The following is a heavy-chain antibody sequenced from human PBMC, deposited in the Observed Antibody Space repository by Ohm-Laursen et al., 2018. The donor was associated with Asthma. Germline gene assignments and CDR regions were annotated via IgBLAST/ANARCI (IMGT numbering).Heavy chain of an antibody. D-gene: IGHD2-8*01. CDR3: ASLKYY. CDR1: GFSFSSYS. Sequence: SLRLSCTASGFSFSSYSMNWVRQAPGKGLEWVAVISYDGSNKYYADSVKGRFTISRDNSKNTLYLQMNSLRAEDTAVYYCASLKYYWGQGTLVTVSS. J-gene: IGHJ4*02. CDR2: ISYDGSNK. V-gene: IGHV3-30*03.